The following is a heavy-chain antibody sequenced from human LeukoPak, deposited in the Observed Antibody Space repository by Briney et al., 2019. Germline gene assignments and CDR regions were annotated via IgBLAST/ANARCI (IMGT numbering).Heavy chain of an antibody. J-gene: IGHJ6*02. CDR3: AKDNCCPGGSYYEFSYYYYGMDV. CDR2: IRYDGSNK. Sequence: TGGSLRLSCAASGFTFSSYGMHWVRQAPGKGLEWVAFIRYDGSNKYSADSVKGRFTISRDNSKNTLYLQMNSLRAEDTALYYCAKDNCCPGGSYYEFSYYYYGMDVWGQGTTVTVSS. V-gene: IGHV3-30*02. D-gene: IGHD1-26*01. CDR1: GFTFSSYG.